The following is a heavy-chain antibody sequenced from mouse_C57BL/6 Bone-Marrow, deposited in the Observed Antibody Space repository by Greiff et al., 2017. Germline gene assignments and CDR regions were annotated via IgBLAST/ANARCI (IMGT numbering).Heavy chain of an antibody. CDR2: IYPGDGAT. Sequence: QVQLQQSGPELVKPGASVKISCKASGYAFSSSWMNWVKQRPGKGLEWIGRIYPGDGATNYNGKFKGKATLTADKSSSTAYMQLSSLTSEDSAVYFCARSDYDYDGRDYYFDYWGQGTTLTVSS. J-gene: IGHJ2*01. D-gene: IGHD2-4*01. CDR3: ARSDYDYDGRDYYFDY. CDR1: GYAFSSSW. V-gene: IGHV1-82*01.